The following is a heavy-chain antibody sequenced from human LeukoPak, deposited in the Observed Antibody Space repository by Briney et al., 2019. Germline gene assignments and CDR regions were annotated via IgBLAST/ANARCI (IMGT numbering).Heavy chain of an antibody. V-gene: IGHV3-7*03. J-gene: IGHJ4*02. CDR2: IKQDGSEK. CDR1: GFTLSKHW. Sequence: GGSLRLSCAASGFTLSKHWMTWVRQAPGKGLECVATIKQDGSEKYYVNSVKGRFTISRDNAKNSLYLQMNSLRAEDTAVYYCASAKFDYWGQGTLVTVSS. CDR3: ASAKFDY.